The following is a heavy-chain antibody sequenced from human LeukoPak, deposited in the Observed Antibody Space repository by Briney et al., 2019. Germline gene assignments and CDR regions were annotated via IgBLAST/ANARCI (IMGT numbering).Heavy chain of an antibody. J-gene: IGHJ6*01. Sequence: PGRSLRLSCAASGLTLSKYGIHWVRQAPGKGLEWVAVVSYDGSNKNYKDSMKGRFTISRDNYNSTVYLQMNSLRAEDTAVYYCATSTAGYCSGRICSPYYFHYGINVWGPGTTVIVSS. CDR2: VSYDGSNK. D-gene: IGHD2-15*01. V-gene: IGHV3-30*03. CDR3: ATSTAGYCSGRICSPYYFHYGINV. CDR1: GLTLSKYG.